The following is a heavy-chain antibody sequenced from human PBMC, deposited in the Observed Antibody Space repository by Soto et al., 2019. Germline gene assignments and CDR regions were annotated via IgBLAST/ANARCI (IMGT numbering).Heavy chain of an antibody. D-gene: IGHD1-1*01. V-gene: IGHV4-59*01. J-gene: IGHJ4*02. CDR2: IYYSGNT. CDR3: ARQLGLWQPLDY. CDR1: GGSMRDYY. Sequence: PSETLSLACSVSGGSMRDYYWSWIRQSPGKGPEWIGYIYYSGNTNYNPSLKSRVTISVDMPKSLFSLKLNSVTAADTAVYYCARQLGLWQPLDYWGRGTLVTVSS.